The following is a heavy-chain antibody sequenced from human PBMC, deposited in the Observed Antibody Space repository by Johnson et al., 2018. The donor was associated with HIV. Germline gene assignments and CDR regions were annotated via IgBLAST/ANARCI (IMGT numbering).Heavy chain of an antibody. D-gene: IGHD3-22*01. CDR1: GFTFDDYG. V-gene: IGHV3-20*04. CDR3: ARVSTMIVVARNDAFDI. CDR2: INWNGGSR. J-gene: IGHJ3*02. Sequence: VQLVESGGGLVQPGGSVRLSCAASGFTFDDYGMSWVRQGPGKGLEWVSGINWNGGSRDYADSVKGRFTISRDNGKNSLYLQMNSLRAEDTALYYCARVSTMIVVARNDAFDIWGQGTMVTVSS.